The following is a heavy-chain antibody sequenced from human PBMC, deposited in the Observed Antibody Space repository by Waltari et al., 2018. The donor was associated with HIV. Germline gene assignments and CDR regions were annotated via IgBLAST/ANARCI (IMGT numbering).Heavy chain of an antibody. CDR2: IPYDGTDG. J-gene: IGHJ1*01. D-gene: IGHD6-13*01. CDR1: GFCFGLLA. Sequence: VRLVESGGGGIQPGGSLRHSSAASGFCFGLLALHWVRHAPGKGLEWLPFIPYDGTDGYYLDPDQARVAISRDNSKTTLFLQISGLRTDDTTVYFCAKNLKARGIDPSFLDTRGQGTLATVSS. V-gene: IGHV3-30*02. CDR3: AKNLKARGIDPSFLDT.